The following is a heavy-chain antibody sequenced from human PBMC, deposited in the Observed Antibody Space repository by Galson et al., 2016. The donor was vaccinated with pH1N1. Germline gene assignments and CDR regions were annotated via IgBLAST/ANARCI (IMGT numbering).Heavy chain of an antibody. CDR3: AKAYSSSSGYHFEY. CDR2: ITGSGGST. J-gene: IGHJ4*02. D-gene: IGHD6-6*01. CDR1: GLTFSSYA. V-gene: IGHV3-23*01. Sequence: SLRLSCAASGLTFSSYAMHWVRQAPGRGLEWVSNITGSGGSTYYPDSVKGRFTISRDNSKNTLYLQMNSLRAEDTAVYHCAKAYSSSSGYHFEYWGQGALVTVSS.